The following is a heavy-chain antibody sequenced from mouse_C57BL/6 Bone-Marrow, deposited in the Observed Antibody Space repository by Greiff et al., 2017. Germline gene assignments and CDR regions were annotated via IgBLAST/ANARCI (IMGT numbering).Heavy chain of an antibody. CDR1: GFTFSSYG. V-gene: IGHV5-6*01. Sequence: EVRLVESGGDLVKPGGSLKLSCAASGFTFSSYGLSWVRQTPDKRLEWGATISSGGSYTYYPDSVKGRLTISRDNAKNTLYLQMIRLKSAYPSMYYCARHGLRRGGPLFDHWGQVTTLTVSS. CDR3: ARHGLRRGGPLFDH. J-gene: IGHJ2*01. D-gene: IGHD2-4*01. CDR2: ISSGGSYT.